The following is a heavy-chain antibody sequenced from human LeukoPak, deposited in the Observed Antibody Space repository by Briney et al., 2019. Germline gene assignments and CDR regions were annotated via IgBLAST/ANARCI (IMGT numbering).Heavy chain of an antibody. J-gene: IGHJ4*02. D-gene: IGHD1-1*01. CDR1: GSTFSDNY. Sequence: GGSLRLSCAASGSTFSDNYMTWVRQAPGKGLEWLSYISGNGGVIQYADSVKGRFTISRDSAKNLLYLQMDSLRVEDTAIYYCARDPRTVRIWGQGTLVTVSS. CDR2: ISGNGGVI. CDR3: ARDPRTVRI. V-gene: IGHV3-11*04.